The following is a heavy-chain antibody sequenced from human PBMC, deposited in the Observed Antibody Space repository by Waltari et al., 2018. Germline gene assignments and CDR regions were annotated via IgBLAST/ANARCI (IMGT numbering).Heavy chain of an antibody. J-gene: IGHJ4*02. CDR1: GYSISNGYY. CDR2: IYYSGST. V-gene: IGHV4-38-2*01. CDR3: ARRSGSYLDN. D-gene: IGHD1-26*01. Sequence: QVQLQESGPGLVKPSETLSLTCSVSGYSISNGYYWAWIRQPPGKGLEWIGSIYYSGSTYYNPSLKSRFTISVDTSKNQFSLKMRSVTAADTAVYYCARRSGSYLDNWGQGTLVTVSS.